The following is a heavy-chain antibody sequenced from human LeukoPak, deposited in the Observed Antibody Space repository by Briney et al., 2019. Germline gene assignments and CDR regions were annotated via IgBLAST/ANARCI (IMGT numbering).Heavy chain of an antibody. D-gene: IGHD4-11*01. CDR3: ARVYSDYISHLDF. V-gene: IGHV1-18*01. CDR1: GYTFSSYG. Sequence: ASVKVSCKASGYTFSSYGISWVRQAPGQGLEWMGWINIYNGHTNYAQKFQGRVTMTTDTSTSTAYMELRSLRSDDTAMFFCARVYSDYISHLDFWGQGTLVTVSS. CDR2: INIYNGHT. J-gene: IGHJ4*02.